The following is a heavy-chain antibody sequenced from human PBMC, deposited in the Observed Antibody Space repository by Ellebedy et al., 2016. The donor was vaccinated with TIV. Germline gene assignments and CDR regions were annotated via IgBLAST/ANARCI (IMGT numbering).Heavy chain of an antibody. D-gene: IGHD7-27*01. J-gene: IGHJ4*02. V-gene: IGHV4-59*01. CDR3: GRTGEYSHKD. CDR1: GGSLSGFH. Sequence: SETLSLXCTVSGGSLSGFHWSWIRQTPGKGLEWIGYISYSGVTSYNPSLKSRVIISVDTSKNQFSLNLSSVTAADTAVYYCGRTGEYSHKDWGQGTLVTVSS. CDR2: ISYSGVT.